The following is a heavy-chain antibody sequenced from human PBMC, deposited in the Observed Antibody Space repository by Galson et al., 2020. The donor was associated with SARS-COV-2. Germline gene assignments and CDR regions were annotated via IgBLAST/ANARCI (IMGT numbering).Heavy chain of an antibody. CDR3: ARGDMGNDYFDY. J-gene: IGHJ4*02. D-gene: IGHD7-27*01. CDR2: IYSEGSST. V-gene: IGHV3-74*01. CDR1: GFTFSSYW. Sequence: GGSLRLSCAVSGFTFSSYWMHWVRQAPGKRLVWVSRIYSEGSSTSYADSVKGRFTISGDNAKNTLYLQMNSLRAEDTAVYYCARGDMGNDYFDYWGQGTLVTVSS.